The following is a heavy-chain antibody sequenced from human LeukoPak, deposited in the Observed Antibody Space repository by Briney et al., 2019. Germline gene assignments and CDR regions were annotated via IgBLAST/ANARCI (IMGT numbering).Heavy chain of an antibody. CDR3: AGNPQDGLNFDY. Sequence: SETLSLTSAVYGGSFSGYYWSWIRQPPGKGLEWIGEINHSGSTNYNPSLKSRVTISVDTSKNQFSLKLSSVTATDTAVYYCAGNPQDGLNFDYWGQGTLVTVSS. CDR2: INHSGST. V-gene: IGHV4-34*01. J-gene: IGHJ4*02. CDR1: GGSFSGYY. D-gene: IGHD1-14*01.